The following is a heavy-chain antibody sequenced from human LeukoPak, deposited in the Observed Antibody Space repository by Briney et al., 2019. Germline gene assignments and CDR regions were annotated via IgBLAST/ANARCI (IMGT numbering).Heavy chain of an antibody. V-gene: IGHV1-69*13. CDR2: IIPIFGTA. CDR3: AREQMATITDGDAFDI. J-gene: IGHJ3*02. Sequence: ASVKVSCKASGGTFTSYAFSWTRQAPGQWLELMGGIIPIFGTANYAQKFQGRVTITADESTSTAYMELSSLRSEDTAVYYCAREQMATITDGDAFDIWGQGTMVTVSS. CDR1: GGTFTSYA. D-gene: IGHD5-24*01.